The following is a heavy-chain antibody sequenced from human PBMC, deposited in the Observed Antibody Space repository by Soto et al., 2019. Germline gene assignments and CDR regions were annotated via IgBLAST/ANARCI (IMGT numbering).Heavy chain of an antibody. Sequence: QVHLVQSGAEVKKPGASVKVSCKGSGYGFTTYGITWVRQAPGQGLEWMAWISAHNGNTNYAQKLQGRVTVTRDTSTSTAYMELRSLRSAATALYYCARGRYGEYWGQGALVTVSS. V-gene: IGHV1-18*01. CDR1: GYGFTTYG. J-gene: IGHJ4*02. CDR2: ISAHNGNT. CDR3: ARGRYGEY. D-gene: IGHD3-10*01.